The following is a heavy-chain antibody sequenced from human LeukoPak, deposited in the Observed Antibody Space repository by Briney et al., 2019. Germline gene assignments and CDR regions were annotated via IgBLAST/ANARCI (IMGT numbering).Heavy chain of an antibody. Sequence: GGSLRLSCVASRFTFGSYAMSCLRQAPAKGLAWVSLISGNGVGTDYADSVKGRFTISRDNSKNTLYLQRNSLRAEDTAVYYCAFRGKVTVTTKGAFDFWGQGTTVTASS. J-gene: IGHJ3*01. CDR1: RFTFGSYA. D-gene: IGHD4-17*01. V-gene: IGHV3-23*01. CDR2: ISGNGVGT. CDR3: AFRGKVTVTTKGAFDF.